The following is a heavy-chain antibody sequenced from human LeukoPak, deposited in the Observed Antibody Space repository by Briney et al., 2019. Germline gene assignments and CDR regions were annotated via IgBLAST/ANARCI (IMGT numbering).Heavy chain of an antibody. V-gene: IGHV4-34*01. CDR1: GGSFSGYY. CDR2: INHSGST. J-gene: IGHJ4*02. Sequence: SETLSLTCAVYGGSFSGYYWSWIRQPPGRGLEWIGEINHSGSTIYNPSLKSRISISVDTSKNQFSLKLRSVTAADTAVYYCARPTSKLGSFDYWGQGTLVTVSS. D-gene: IGHD2/OR15-2a*01. CDR3: ARPTSKLGSFDY.